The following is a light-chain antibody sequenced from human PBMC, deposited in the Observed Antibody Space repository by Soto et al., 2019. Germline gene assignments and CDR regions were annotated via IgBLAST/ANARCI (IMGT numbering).Light chain of an antibody. CDR2: GAS. CDR1: QSVSSSY. J-gene: IGKJ2*01. V-gene: IGKV3-20*01. Sequence: EIVLTQSPGTLSLSPGERATLSCRASQSVSSSYLACYQQKPGQAPRLLIYGASTRATGIQDRFSGSGSGTDFTLTISRLEPEDFAVYYCQLYDTSPPGYTFAQGTKLEI. CDR3: QLYDTSPPGYT.